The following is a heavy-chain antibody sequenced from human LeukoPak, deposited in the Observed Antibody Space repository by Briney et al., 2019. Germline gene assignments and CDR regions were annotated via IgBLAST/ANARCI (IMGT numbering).Heavy chain of an antibody. Sequence: ASVKLSCKASGYTFTSYYMHWVRQAPGQGLEWMGIINPSGGTTSYAQKFQGRVTVTRDTSTSTVYMELSSLRSEDTAVYYCARDLVVVTGLRTRGSFDIWGQGTMVTVSS. D-gene: IGHD2-21*02. V-gene: IGHV1-46*01. CDR2: INPSGGTT. CDR1: GYTFTSYY. CDR3: ARDLVVVTGLRTRGSFDI. J-gene: IGHJ3*02.